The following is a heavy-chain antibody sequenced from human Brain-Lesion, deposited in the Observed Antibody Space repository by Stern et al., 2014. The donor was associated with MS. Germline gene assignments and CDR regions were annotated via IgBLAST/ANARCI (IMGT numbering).Heavy chain of an antibody. CDR1: GGSISSGGYY. CDR2: IFNSGRT. Sequence: VQLVESGPGLVKPSQTLSLSCTVSGGSISSGGYYWSWIRQPAGKGLEWIGRIFNSGRTSYNPSLKSRVTTSIDQAQKPLPPRLNSMTAADTAVYYCARGRVVPGFQYYATDVWGQGTTVIVSS. CDR3: ARGRVVPGFQYYATDV. D-gene: IGHD2-2*01. J-gene: IGHJ6*02. V-gene: IGHV4-61*02.